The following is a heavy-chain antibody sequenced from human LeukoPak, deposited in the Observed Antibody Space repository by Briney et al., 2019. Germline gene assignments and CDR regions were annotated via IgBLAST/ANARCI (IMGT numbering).Heavy chain of an antibody. V-gene: IGHV4-39*07. CDR3: ATLGRPYSSWSTPGYFDY. Sequence: PSETLSLTCTVSGGSISSSSYYWGWLRQPPGKGLEWNGSIYYSGSTYYNPSLKSRVTISVDTSKNQFSLKLSSVTAADTAVYYCATLGRPYSSWSTPGYFDYWGQGTLVTVSS. CDR1: GGSISSSSYY. CDR2: IYYSGST. D-gene: IGHD6-13*01. J-gene: IGHJ4*02.